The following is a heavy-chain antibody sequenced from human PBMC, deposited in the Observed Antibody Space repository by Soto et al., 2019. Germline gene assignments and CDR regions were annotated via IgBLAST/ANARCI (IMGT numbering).Heavy chain of an antibody. CDR2: ILPMLDIT. D-gene: IGHD6-13*01. V-gene: IGHV1-69*02. CDR3: TLGSWSAETFDI. J-gene: IGHJ3*02. Sequence: GASVKVSCKASGYTFTSYYMHWVRQAPGQGLEWMGRILPMLDITNSAQRFQGRVTITADKSTSTAYLELSSLRFEDTALYYCTLGSWSAETFDIWGRGTMVTVSS. CDR1: GYTFTSYY.